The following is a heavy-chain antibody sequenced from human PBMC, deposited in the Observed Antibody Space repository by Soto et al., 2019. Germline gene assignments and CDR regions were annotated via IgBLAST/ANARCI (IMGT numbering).Heavy chain of an antibody. CDR2: IYPGDSDT. Sequence: GESLKISCKASGYSFTSYWIGWVRQMPGKGLEWMGIIYPGDSDTRYRPSLLGQVTISADKSISTAYLQWSSLKASDTAIYYCARAIEMATIGWFDPCGQGTLVTVSS. J-gene: IGHJ5*02. V-gene: IGHV5-51*01. CDR1: GYSFTSYW. CDR3: ARAIEMATIGWFDP. D-gene: IGHD5-12*01.